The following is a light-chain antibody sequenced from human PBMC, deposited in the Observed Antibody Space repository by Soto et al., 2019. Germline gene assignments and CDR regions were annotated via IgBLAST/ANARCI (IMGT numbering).Light chain of an antibody. CDR3: QQSYSTPLT. Sequence: DIQLTQSPSSLSASVGDRVTITCRASQNITNYFNWYQPPPGKAPKLLIYAASSLQSGVPSRFSGSGSGTDFTLTISSLQPEDFATYYCQQSYSTPLTFGGGTKVDIK. J-gene: IGKJ4*01. V-gene: IGKV1-39*01. CDR2: AAS. CDR1: QNITNY.